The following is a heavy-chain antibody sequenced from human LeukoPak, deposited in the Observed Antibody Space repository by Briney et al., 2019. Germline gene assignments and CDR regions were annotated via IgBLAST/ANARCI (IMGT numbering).Heavy chain of an antibody. D-gene: IGHD3-22*01. CDR2: IVVGSGNT. CDR3: ARGPLYYYDSSGPPND. V-gene: IGHV1-58*02. CDR1: GFTFTSSA. J-gene: IGHJ4*02. Sequence: ASVKVSCKASGFTFTSSAMQWVRQARGQRLEWIGWIVVGSGNTNYAQKFQERVTITRDMSTSTAYMELSSLRSEDTAVYYCARGPLYYYDSSGPPNDWGQGTLVTVSS.